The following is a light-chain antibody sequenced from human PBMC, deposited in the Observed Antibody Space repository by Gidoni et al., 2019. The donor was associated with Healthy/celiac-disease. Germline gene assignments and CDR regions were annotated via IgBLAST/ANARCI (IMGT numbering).Light chain of an antibody. CDR3: QQRSNWPLT. J-gene: IGKJ4*01. V-gene: IGKV3-11*01. CDR2: DAS. CDR1: QSVSSY. Sequence: EIVLTQSPATLSLSPGERATLPCRASQSVSSYFAWYQQKPGQAPRLLIYDASNRATGIPARFSGSGSGTDFTLTISSLEPEDFAVYYCQQRSNWPLTFXGXTKVEIK.